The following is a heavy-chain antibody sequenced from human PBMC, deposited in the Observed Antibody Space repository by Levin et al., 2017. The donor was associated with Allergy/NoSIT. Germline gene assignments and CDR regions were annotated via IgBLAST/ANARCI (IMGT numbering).Heavy chain of an antibody. CDR2: LLLCPSSP. CDR3: ARGRVPNDY. D-gene: IGHD3-10*01. CDR1: GFIVSDSY. Sequence: SFSVSGFIVSDSYMSWIRQAPGKFLSFFSSLLLCPSSPPSLDSVKGRFTISRDNAKNSLYLQMNSLRAEDTAIYYCARGRVPNDYWGQGTLVTVSS. J-gene: IGHJ4*02. V-gene: IGHV3-11*05.